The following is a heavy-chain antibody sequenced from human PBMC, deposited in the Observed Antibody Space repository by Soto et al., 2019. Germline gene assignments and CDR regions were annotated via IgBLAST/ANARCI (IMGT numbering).Heavy chain of an antibody. Sequence: GGSLRLSCVASGFAVSSGYMTWVRQAPGKGLEWVSIIYSGGTTYHAGSVKGRFTISKDNSKNTLYLQMNSLRAEDTAVYYCARGITISGVVTRGPMDVWGLGTTVTVS. V-gene: IGHV3-53*01. CDR2: IYSGGTT. D-gene: IGHD3-3*01. J-gene: IGHJ6*02. CDR3: ARGITISGVVTRGPMDV. CDR1: GFAVSSGY.